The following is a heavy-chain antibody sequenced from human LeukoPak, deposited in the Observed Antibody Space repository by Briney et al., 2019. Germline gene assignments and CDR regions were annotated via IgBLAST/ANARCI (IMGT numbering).Heavy chain of an antibody. J-gene: IGHJ4*02. V-gene: IGHV3-48*03. Sequence: GGSLRLSCAASGFTFNDYEMNWVRQAPGKGLEWVSYISSSGRTIFYADSVKGRFTISRDNAKNSLYLQMNGLRAEDTAVYYCASKTNSGSYPPDYWGQGTLVTISS. CDR3: ASKTNSGSYPPDY. CDR1: GFTFNDYE. CDR2: ISSSGRTI. D-gene: IGHD1-26*01.